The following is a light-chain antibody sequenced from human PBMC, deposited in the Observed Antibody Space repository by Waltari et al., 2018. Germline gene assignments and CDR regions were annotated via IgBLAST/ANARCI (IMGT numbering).Light chain of an antibody. CDR1: QSVNKY. CDR2: DAS. J-gene: IGKJ4*01. Sequence: EIVLTQSPATLSLSPGERATLSCRATQSVNKYLAWYQQKPGQAPRHLIYDASIRAPGIPARFSGSGSGTDFTLTISSLEPEDFAVYYCQQRANWPLTFGGGTKVEI. CDR3: QQRANWPLT. V-gene: IGKV3-11*01.